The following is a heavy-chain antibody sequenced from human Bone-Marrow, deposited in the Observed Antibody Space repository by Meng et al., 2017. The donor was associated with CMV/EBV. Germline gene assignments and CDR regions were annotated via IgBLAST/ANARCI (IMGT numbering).Heavy chain of an antibody. Sequence: SEPLSLTCTVSGGSISSYYWSWIRQPPGKGLEWIGYIYYSGSTNYNPSLKSRVTISVDTSKNQFSLKLCSVTAADTAVYYRAGIAAAGTLWYYYYGMDVWGQGTTVTVSS. J-gene: IGHJ6*02. CDR3: AGIAAAGTLWYYYYGMDV. D-gene: IGHD6-13*01. CDR2: IYYSGST. CDR1: GGSISSYY. V-gene: IGHV4-59*01.